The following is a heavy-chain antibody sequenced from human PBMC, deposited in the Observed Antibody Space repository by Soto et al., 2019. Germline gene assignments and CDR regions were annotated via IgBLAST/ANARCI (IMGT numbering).Heavy chain of an antibody. CDR3: ARTARLGYCTNGVCYFDY. CDR2: IYYSGST. CDR1: GGSISSSSYY. Sequence: SETLSLTCTVSGGSISSSSYYWGWIRQPPGKGLEWIGSIYYSGSTYYNPSLKSRVTIPVDTSKNQFSLKLSSVTAADTAVYYCARTARLGYCTNGVCYFDYWGQGTLVTVSS. J-gene: IGHJ4*02. D-gene: IGHD2-8*01. V-gene: IGHV4-39*01.